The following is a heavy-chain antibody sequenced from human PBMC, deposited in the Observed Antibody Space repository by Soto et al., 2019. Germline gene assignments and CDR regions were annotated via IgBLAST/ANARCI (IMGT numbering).Heavy chain of an antibody. V-gene: IGHV3-33*01. CDR3: ARGVIAVAGTFFDC. CDR1: GFTFSSYG. Sequence: QVQLVESGGGVVQPGRSLRLSCAASGFTFSSYGMHWVRQAPGKGLEWVAVIWFDGSNEYYADSVKGRFTISRDNSKNTLYLQMNSLRAEDTAVYYCARGVIAVAGTFFDCWGQGTLVTVSS. D-gene: IGHD6-19*01. CDR2: IWFDGSNE. J-gene: IGHJ5*01.